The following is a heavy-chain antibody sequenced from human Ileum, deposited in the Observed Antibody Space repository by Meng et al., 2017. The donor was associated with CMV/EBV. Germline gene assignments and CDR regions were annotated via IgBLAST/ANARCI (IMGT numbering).Heavy chain of an antibody. CDR1: ADSFTGYH. V-gene: IGHV4-34*01. Sequence: QVQLHQWGAEVLKPSETLSRTHTVAADSFTGYHWTWIRQPPGKGPEWIGEINYRGSIHYNPSLESRVTISLDMSTNQLSLKLNSVTAADTAVYYCVRGNWVSDFWGQGTLVTVSS. J-gene: IGHJ4*02. D-gene: IGHD7-27*01. CDR3: VRGNWVSDF. CDR2: INYRGSI.